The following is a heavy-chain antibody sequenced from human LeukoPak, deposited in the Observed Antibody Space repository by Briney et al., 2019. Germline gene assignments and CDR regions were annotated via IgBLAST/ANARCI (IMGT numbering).Heavy chain of an antibody. V-gene: IGHV3-21*01. CDR2: ISSSSSYI. CDR1: GFTLSSYS. D-gene: IGHD3-22*01. Sequence: GGSLRLSCAASGFTLSSYSMNWVRQAPGKGLEWVSSISSSSSYIYYADSVKGRFTISRDNAKNSLYLQMNSLRAEDTAVYYCARGAREYYYDSSGQEYYFDYWGQGTLVTVSS. CDR3: ARGAREYYYDSSGQEYYFDY. J-gene: IGHJ4*02.